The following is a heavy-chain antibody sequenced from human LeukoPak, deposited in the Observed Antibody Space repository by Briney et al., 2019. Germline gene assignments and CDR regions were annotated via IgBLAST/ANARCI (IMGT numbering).Heavy chain of an antibody. V-gene: IGHV3-21*01. D-gene: IGHD3-3*01. J-gene: IGHJ4*02. Sequence: GGSLRLSCAASGFNLNSYSMNWVRQAPGKGLEWVSSLSSSSSYIYYADSVKGRFTISRDNAKNSLYLQMDSLRAEDMAVYYCARYYDLLSGYTRPFDCWGQGTLVTVSS. CDR2: LSSSSSYI. CDR3: ARYYDLLSGYTRPFDC. CDR1: GFNLNSYS.